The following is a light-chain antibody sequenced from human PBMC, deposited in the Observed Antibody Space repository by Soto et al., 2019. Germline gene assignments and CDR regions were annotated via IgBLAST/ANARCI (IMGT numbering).Light chain of an antibody. Sequence: QMTQSPSSLSASVGDRITITCRASRDIGSDLSWYQQKPGKAPKLLIYAASSLQIGVPPRFSGSGSGTDFTLAISSLQPEDFATYYCQQSYSAPRTFGQGTKVDI. CDR1: RDIGSD. CDR3: QQSYSAPRT. J-gene: IGKJ1*01. V-gene: IGKV1-39*01. CDR2: AAS.